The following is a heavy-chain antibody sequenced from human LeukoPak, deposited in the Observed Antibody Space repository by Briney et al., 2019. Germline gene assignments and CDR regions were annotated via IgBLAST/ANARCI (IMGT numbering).Heavy chain of an antibody. J-gene: IGHJ6*03. V-gene: IGHV4-59*11. CDR2: IYYSGST. CDR3: ARVGATGYYYYYMDV. Sequence: SQTLSLTCTVSGDSNSSHYWSWIRQPPGKGLEWIGYIYYSGSTNYNPSLKSRVTISVDTSKNQFSLKLSSVTAADTAVYYCARVGATGYYYYYMDVWGKGTTVTVSS. D-gene: IGHD1-26*01. CDR1: GDSNSSHY.